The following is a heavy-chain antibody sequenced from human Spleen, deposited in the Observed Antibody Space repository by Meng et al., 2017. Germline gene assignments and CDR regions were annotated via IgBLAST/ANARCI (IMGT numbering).Heavy chain of an antibody. CDR2: IYHSGST. D-gene: IGHD3-10*01. V-gene: IGHV4-4*02. Sequence: SDPLSLTCAVSGDSISRSNWWSWVRQPPGKGLEWIGEIYHSGSTNYTPLLNSRVTISVDKSKDQSSLQLSSVTAADTAVYYCASKPYGSGMKFKYWGQGTLVTVSS. CDR1: GDSISRSNW. J-gene: IGHJ1*01. CDR3: ASKPYGSGMKFKY.